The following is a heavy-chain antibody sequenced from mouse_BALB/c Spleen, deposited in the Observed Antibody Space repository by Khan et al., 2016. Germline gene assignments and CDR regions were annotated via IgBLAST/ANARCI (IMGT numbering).Heavy chain of an antibody. J-gene: IGHJ1*01. CDR1: GYTFTNYG. Sequence: QIQLVQSGPELKKPGKTVKISCKASGYTFTNYGMNWVKQAPGKGLKWMGWINTYSGESTYADDFKGRFAFSLATSANTAYLQIHNLKNEDTATSYCARDRYYYGSSRYCDVWGAGTTVTVSS. CDR3: ARDRYYYGSSRYCDV. CDR2: INTYSGES. V-gene: IGHV9-3-1*01. D-gene: IGHD1-1*01.